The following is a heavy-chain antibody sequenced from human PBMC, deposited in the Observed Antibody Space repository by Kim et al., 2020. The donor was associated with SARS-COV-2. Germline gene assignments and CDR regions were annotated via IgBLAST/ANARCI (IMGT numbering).Heavy chain of an antibody. J-gene: IGHJ2*01. V-gene: IGHV4-59*08. CDR1: GASISSHY. CDR2: IFHTGST. CDR3: ARHVSSYCYFDL. Sequence: SETLSLTCTVSGASISSHYWTWIRQPPGKGMEWIGYIFHTGSTNYNHSLKSRITMSVDTPNKQFSLKFTSVIAADTAVYYCARHVSSYCYFDLWVRGIL. D-gene: IGHD2-8*01.